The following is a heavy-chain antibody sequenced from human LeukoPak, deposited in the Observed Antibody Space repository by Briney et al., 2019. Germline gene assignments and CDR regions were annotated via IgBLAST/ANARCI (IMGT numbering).Heavy chain of an antibody. CDR1: GGSISSSTYY. J-gene: IGHJ4*02. V-gene: IGHV4-39*01. Sequence: SETQSLTCTVSGGSISSSTYYWGWIRQPPGKGLEWIGSIYYSGSTYYNPSLKSRVTISVDTSKNLFSLKVNSVTAADTAVYYCARHRDYSVDYFDYWGQGTLVTVSS. CDR2: IYYSGST. D-gene: IGHD4-11*01. CDR3: ARHRDYSVDYFDY.